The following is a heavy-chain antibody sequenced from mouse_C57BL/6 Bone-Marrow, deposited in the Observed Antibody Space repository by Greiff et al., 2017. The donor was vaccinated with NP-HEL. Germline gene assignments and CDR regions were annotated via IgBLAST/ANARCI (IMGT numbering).Heavy chain of an antibody. CDR3: ARSPSDYYGSSYYAMDY. D-gene: IGHD1-1*01. Sequence: EVQLQESGPGLAKPSQTLSLTCSVTGYSITSDYWNWIRKFPGHKLEYMGYISYSGSTYYNPSLKSRISITRDTSKNQYYLQLKSVTTEDTATYYCARSPSDYYGSSYYAMDYWGQGTSVTVSS. CDR1: GYSITSDY. J-gene: IGHJ4*01. CDR2: ISYSGST. V-gene: IGHV3-8*01.